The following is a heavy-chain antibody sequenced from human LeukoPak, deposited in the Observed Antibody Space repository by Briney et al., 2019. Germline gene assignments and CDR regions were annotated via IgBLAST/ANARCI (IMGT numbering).Heavy chain of an antibody. Sequence: SETLSLTCTVSGGSISSYYWSWIRQPPGKGLEWIGYIYYSGSTNYNPSLKSRVTISVDTSKNQFFLKLSSVTAADTAVYYCARDALNGYGLDYWGQGTLVTVSS. CDR1: GGSISSYY. CDR3: ARDALNGYGLDY. V-gene: IGHV4-59*01. CDR2: IYYSGST. D-gene: IGHD5-18*01. J-gene: IGHJ4*02.